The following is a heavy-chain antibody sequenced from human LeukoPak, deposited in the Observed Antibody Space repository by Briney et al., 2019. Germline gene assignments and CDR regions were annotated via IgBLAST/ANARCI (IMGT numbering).Heavy chain of an antibody. CDR1: GYTLTELS. D-gene: IGHD3-3*01. CDR3: ARDRSVSWSGLGAFDI. CDR2: FDPEDGET. J-gene: IGHJ3*02. V-gene: IGHV1-24*01. Sequence: RWASVKVSCKVSGYTLTELSMHWVRQAPGKGLEWMGGFDPEDGETIYAQKFQGRVTMTEDTSTDTACMELSSLRSEDTAVYYCARDRSVSWSGLGAFDIWGQGTMVTVSS.